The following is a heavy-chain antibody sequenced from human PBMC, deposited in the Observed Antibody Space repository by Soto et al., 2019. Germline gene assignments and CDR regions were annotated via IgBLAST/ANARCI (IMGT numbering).Heavy chain of an antibody. D-gene: IGHD1-1*01. V-gene: IGHV3-23*01. Sequence: ESGGGLVQPGGSLRLSCAASGFTFSSYAMSWVRQAPGKGLEWVSAISGSGGSTYYADSVKGRFTISRDNSKNTLYLQMNSLRAEDTAVYYCAPRPGNYYYYGMDVWGQGTTVTVSS. CDR3: APRPGNYYYYGMDV. CDR2: ISGSGGST. J-gene: IGHJ6*02. CDR1: GFTFSSYA.